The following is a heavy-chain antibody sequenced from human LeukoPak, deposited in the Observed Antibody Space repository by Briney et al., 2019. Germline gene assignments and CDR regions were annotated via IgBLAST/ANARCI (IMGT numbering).Heavy chain of an antibody. Sequence: KPSETLSLTCAVYGGSFSGYYWSWIRQPPGKGLEWIGEINHSGSTNYNPSLKSRVTISVDTSKNQFSLKLSSVTAADTAVYYCARSDGVAYDFDYWGQGTLVTVSS. D-gene: IGHD4-17*01. CDR2: INHSGST. J-gene: IGHJ4*02. V-gene: IGHV4-34*01. CDR3: ARSDGVAYDFDY. CDR1: GGSFSGYY.